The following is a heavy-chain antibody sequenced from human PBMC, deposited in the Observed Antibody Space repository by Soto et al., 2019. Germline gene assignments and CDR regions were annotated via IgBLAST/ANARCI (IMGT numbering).Heavy chain of an antibody. CDR1: GFTFDNCG. J-gene: IGHJ4*02. D-gene: IGHD2-15*01. CDR3: VQGRYPTMATPLDH. V-gene: IGHV3-9*01. CDR2: ISWDSSTI. Sequence: EVQLVESGGGLVQPGRSLRLSCAASGFTFDNCGMHWVRQAPGKGLEWVAGISWDSSTIGYADSVKGRFIISRDDAKNSLYLQMDSLRGEDTALYCCVQGRYPTMATPLDHWGQGTQVIVSS.